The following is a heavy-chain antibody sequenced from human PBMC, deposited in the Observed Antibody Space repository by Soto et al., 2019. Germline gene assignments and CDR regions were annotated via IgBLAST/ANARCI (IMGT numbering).Heavy chain of an antibody. V-gene: IGHV1-18*01. CDR1: GNTFTNFG. CDR3: ARVIPGAEAWCHP. CDR2: ISPYTDDP. J-gene: IGHJ5*02. Sequence: QGQLVQSGVEVKKPGASVKVSCSASGNTFTNFGVTWVRQAPGQGLEWMGWISPYTDDPSYAQKFQGRVTMTLDTSTSTAYLVRGRLTSADTAVYYCARVIPGAEAWCHPWGQGTLVTVSS. D-gene: IGHD2-2*01.